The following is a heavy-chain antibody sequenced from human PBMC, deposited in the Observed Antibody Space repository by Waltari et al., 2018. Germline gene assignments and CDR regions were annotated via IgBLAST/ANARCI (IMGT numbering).Heavy chain of an antibody. D-gene: IGHD2-8*01. Sequence: EVHLVESGGGMVKPGGSLRLSCSASGFMFSHYAMNWVRQAPGKGLEGVSSITSDSSDRYYAYSVKGRFAISRDNAQKSLSLQMNSLRVEDTAVYYCAKVGHCLNGVCYTSSDYWGQGTLVTVSS. CDR1: GFMFSHYA. J-gene: IGHJ4*02. CDR2: ITSDSSDR. CDR3: AKVGHCLNGVCYTSSDY. V-gene: IGHV3-21*01.